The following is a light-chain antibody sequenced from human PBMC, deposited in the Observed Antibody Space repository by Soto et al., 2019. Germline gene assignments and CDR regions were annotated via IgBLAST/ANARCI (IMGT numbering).Light chain of an antibody. J-gene: IGKJ4*01. CDR3: QQYYRWPVT. CDR1: LFIANH. V-gene: IGKV3-15*01. CDR2: AAS. Sequence: IVVTQYPATLSVSPGERVTFSCKASLFIANHLAWYQHKPGQSPRLLIHAASTGAPGVPARFSGSWSGAEFTLTIGSLQSDDSAIYYCQQYYRWPVTFGGGTKVDIK.